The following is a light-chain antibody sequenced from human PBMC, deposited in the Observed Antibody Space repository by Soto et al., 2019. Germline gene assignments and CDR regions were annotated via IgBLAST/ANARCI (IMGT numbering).Light chain of an antibody. Sequence: EIVMTQSPATLSVSPGERATLSCRASQSVSSNLAWYQQKPGQAPRLLISGASTRATGIPARFSGSGSGTEFTLTISSRQSEDVAVYYCQQYNNWLWTFGQGTKVEIK. CDR1: QSVSSN. V-gene: IGKV3-15*01. CDR2: GAS. CDR3: QQYNNWLWT. J-gene: IGKJ1*01.